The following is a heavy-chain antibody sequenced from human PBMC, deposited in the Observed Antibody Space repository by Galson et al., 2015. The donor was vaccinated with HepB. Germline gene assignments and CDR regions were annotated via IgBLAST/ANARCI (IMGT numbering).Heavy chain of an antibody. Sequence: LRLSCAASGFAFNSAAMNWVRQAPGMGLEWLSTISGGGDVTYYADSVKGRFTISRDNSKNTVYLQMNSLRAEDTALYYCAKARGYRGMDVWGQGTTVTVSS. CDR2: ISGGGDVT. J-gene: IGHJ6*02. D-gene: IGHD5-12*01. CDR1: GFAFNSAA. CDR3: AKARGYRGMDV. V-gene: IGHV3-23*01.